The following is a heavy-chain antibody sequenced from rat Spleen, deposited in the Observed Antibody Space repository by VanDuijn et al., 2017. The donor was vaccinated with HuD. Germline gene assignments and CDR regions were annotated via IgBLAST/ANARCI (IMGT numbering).Heavy chain of an antibody. V-gene: IGHV4-2*01. CDR1: GFNFNDYW. CDR2: INKDSRTI. Sequence: EVKLVESGGGLVQPGRSLKLSCAASGFNFNDYWMGWVRQAPGKGLEWIAEINKDSRTIKYSPSLKDKFTISRDNAQNTLSLQMSNLGSEDTATYFCARQRGPSWFAYWGQGTLVTVSS. D-gene: IGHD3-1*01. J-gene: IGHJ3*01. CDR3: ARQRGPSWFAY.